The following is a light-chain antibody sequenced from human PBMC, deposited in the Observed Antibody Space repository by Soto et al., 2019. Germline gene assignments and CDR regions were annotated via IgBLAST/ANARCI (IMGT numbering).Light chain of an antibody. CDR3: QQRDNWPPTWT. Sequence: EIVLTQSPATLSLSPGERATLSCRASQSVTTYLAWYQQKPGQAPRLLIYHTSNRAAGIPARFSGSGSGTDFTLTISSLEPEDFAVYYRQQRDNWPPTWTFGQGTKV. CDR1: QSVTTY. J-gene: IGKJ1*01. CDR2: HTS. V-gene: IGKV3-11*01.